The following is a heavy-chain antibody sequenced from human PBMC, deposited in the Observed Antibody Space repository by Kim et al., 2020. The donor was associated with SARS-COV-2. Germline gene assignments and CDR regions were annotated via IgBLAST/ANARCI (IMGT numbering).Heavy chain of an antibody. V-gene: IGHV4-4*07. CDR3: ARAARSSWSLFDY. D-gene: IGHD6-6*01. Sequence: YTPSLKSRVTQYVDTSKNRFSLKLSSVTAADTAVYYCARAARSSWSLFDYWGQGTLVTVSS. J-gene: IGHJ4*02.